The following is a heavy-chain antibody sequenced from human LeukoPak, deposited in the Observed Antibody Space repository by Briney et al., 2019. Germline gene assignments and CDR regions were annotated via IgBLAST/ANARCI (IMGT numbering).Heavy chain of an antibody. CDR1: GYTLTELS. V-gene: IGHV1-24*01. Sequence: SSVKVSCKVSGYTLTELSMHWVRQAPGKGLEWMGGFDPEDGETIYAQKFQGRVTMTEDTSTDTAYMELSSLRSEDTAVYYCATSIFGAYYFDYWGQGTLVTVSS. CDR2: FDPEDGET. CDR3: ATSIFGAYYFDY. D-gene: IGHD3-3*01. J-gene: IGHJ4*02.